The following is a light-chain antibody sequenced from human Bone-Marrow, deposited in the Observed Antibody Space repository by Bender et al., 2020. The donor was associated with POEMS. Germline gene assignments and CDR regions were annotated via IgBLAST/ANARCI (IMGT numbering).Light chain of an antibody. Sequence: SYVLTQPPSVSVAPGQTARLTCGGTNIGRRTVNWYQQKPGQAPVLVVRDDSDRPSGIPDRFSGSNSADTASLTISRVEAGDEADYFCQVWDSSTYVFGPGTKVTVL. CDR3: QVWDSSTYV. CDR2: DDS. V-gene: IGLV3-21*02. J-gene: IGLJ1*01. CDR1: NIGRRT.